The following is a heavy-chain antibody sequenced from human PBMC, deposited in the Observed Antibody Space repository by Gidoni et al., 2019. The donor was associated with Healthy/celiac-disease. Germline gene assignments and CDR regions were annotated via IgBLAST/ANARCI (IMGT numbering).Heavy chain of an antibody. CDR1: GFPLSNAW. J-gene: IGHJ6*02. CDR2: IKSKTDGGTT. CDR3: TTDPGGLVVYAPGDYYYYGMDV. D-gene: IGHD2-8*02. V-gene: IGHV3-15*01. Sequence: EVQLVESGGGLVKPGGSLRLSCAASGFPLSNAWMSWVRQAPGKGLEWVGRIKSKTDGGTTDYAAPVKGRFTISRDDSKNTLYLQMNSLKTEDTAVYYCTTDPGGLVVYAPGDYYYYGMDVWGQGTTVTVSS.